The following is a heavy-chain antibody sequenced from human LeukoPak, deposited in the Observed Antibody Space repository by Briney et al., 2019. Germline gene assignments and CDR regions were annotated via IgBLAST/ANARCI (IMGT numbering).Heavy chain of an antibody. Sequence: SETLSLTCSVSGGSISSSGYYWGWIRQPPGKGLEWTGNIYYSGSTYYNPSLKSRLTISVDTSKNQFSLKLSSVTAADTAVYYCATTYCGGDCYPAWWGQGTLVTVSS. J-gene: IGHJ4*02. CDR3: ATTYCGGDCYPAW. D-gene: IGHD2-21*02. CDR2: IYYSGST. CDR1: GGSISSSGYY. V-gene: IGHV4-39*01.